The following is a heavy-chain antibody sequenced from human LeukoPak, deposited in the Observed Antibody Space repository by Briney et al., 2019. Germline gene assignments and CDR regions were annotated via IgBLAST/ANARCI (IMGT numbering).Heavy chain of an antibody. J-gene: IGHJ4*02. V-gene: IGHV3-43D*03. D-gene: IGHD3-10*01. CDR3: AKDMAAYYYASGNIDY. CDR1: GFTFDDYA. Sequence: GGSLRLSCAASGFTFDDYAMHWVRQAPGKGLEWVSLISWDGGGTYYADTVKGRFTISRDNSRNSLYLQMNSLRAEDTALYYCAKDMAAYYYASGNIDYWGQGTLVTVSS. CDR2: ISWDGGGT.